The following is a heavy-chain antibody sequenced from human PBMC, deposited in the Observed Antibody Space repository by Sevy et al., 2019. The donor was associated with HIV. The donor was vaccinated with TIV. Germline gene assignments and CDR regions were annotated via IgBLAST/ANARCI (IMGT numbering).Heavy chain of an antibody. Sequence: GGSLRLSCAASGFAFSSYTMNWVRQAPGKGLEWVSSISSSSDYIYYADSVRGRFTISRDNAKKLLYLQMNSLRAEDTAVYYCARDGLGSGTSQNWFDPWGQGTLVTVS. J-gene: IGHJ5*02. CDR3: ARDGLGSGTSQNWFDP. CDR2: ISSSSDYI. CDR1: GFAFSSYT. D-gene: IGHD3-10*01. V-gene: IGHV3-21*01.